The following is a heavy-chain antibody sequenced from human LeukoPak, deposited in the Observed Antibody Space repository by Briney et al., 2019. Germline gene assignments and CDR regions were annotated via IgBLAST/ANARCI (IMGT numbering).Heavy chain of an antibody. V-gene: IGHV3-53*01. J-gene: IGHJ5*02. CDR3: ARTGYANNWFDP. CDR1: GFTVSSNH. Sequence: TGGSLRLSCAASGFTVSSNHMSWVRQVPGKGLEWVSVIYSGGSTYYADSVKGRFTISRDNSKNTLYLQMNSLRAEDTAVYYCARTGYANNWFDPWGQGTLVTVSS. CDR2: IYSGGST. D-gene: IGHD3-9*01.